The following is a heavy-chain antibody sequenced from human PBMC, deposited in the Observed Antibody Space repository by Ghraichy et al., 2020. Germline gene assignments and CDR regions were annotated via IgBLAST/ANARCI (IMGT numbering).Heavy chain of an antibody. D-gene: IGHD6-13*01. V-gene: IGHV1-24*01. CDR3: AAQQLVQDWFDP. J-gene: IGHJ5*02. Sequence: ASVKVSCKVSGYTLTELSMHWVRQAPGKGLEWMGGFDPEDGETIYAQKFQGRVTMTEDTSTDTAYMELSSLRSEDTAVYYCAAQQLVQDWFDPWGQGTLVTVSS. CDR1: GYTLTELS. CDR2: FDPEDGET.